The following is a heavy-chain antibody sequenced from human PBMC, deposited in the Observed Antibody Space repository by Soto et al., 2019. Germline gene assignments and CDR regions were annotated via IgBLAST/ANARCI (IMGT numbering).Heavy chain of an antibody. J-gene: IGHJ4*02. Sequence: QVQLVESEGGVVQPGRSLRLSCAASGFTFGNFGMHWVRQAPGKGLEWVADIANDGSYAYYADSVKGRFTVSRDNSKNTLWLQMNSLRAEDTAVYYCARGCSGGTNCFYFDFWGQGILVTVSS. CDR1: GFTFGNFG. CDR3: ARGCSGGTNCFYFDF. V-gene: IGHV3-30*03. CDR2: IANDGSYA. D-gene: IGHD1-7*01.